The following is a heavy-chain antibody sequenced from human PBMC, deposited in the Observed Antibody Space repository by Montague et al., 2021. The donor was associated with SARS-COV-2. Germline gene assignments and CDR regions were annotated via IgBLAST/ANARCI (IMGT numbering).Heavy chain of an antibody. CDR1: GFTFSTST. Sequence: SLRLSCAASGFTFSTSTMNWVRQAPGQGLEWVSSITASSIYIYYADSVKGRFTISRDNAKNSLYLQMNSLRAEDTAVYYCTRDAFTMIIDAFNIWGQGTKVTVSS. J-gene: IGHJ3*02. V-gene: IGHV3-21*01. CDR2: ITASSIYI. CDR3: TRDAFTMIIDAFNI. D-gene: IGHD3-22*01.